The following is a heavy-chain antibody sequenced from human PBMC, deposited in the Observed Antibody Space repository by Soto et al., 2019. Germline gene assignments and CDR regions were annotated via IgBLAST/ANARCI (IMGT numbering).Heavy chain of an antibody. J-gene: IGHJ4*02. D-gene: IGHD5-18*01. Sequence: GGPLRLSCAASGFTFSSYAMSWVRQAPGKGLEWVSAISGSGGGTYYADSVKGRFTISRDNSQHTLYLQMNSLRAEDTAVYYCAKAPPDTAMVTSFRFDYSGQGTLVTVSS. CDR3: AKAPPDTAMVTSFRFDY. CDR2: ISGSGGGT. V-gene: IGHV3-23*01. CDR1: GFTFSSYA.